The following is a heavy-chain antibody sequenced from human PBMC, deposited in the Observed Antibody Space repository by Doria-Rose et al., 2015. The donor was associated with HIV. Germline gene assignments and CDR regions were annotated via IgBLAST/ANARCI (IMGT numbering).Heavy chain of an antibody. Sequence: VKPAETLSLTCTVSGGSISSYYWNWIRQPPGKGLEWIGYIYSSGSTHYNSSLKSRVTISIDTSKNQFSLKLSSVTAADTAVYYCARFRPSRGIYYSSDVWGKGTTVTVSS. CDR2: IYSSGST. CDR1: GGSISSYY. V-gene: IGHV4-4*09. CDR3: ARFRPSRGIYYSSDV. J-gene: IGHJ6*04. D-gene: IGHD2-21*01.